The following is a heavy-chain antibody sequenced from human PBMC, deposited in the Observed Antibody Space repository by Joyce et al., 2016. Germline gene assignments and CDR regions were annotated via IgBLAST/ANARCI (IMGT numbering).Heavy chain of an antibody. D-gene: IGHD2-8*01. CDR3: ARSSYTNGIFDY. Sequence: EVQLVESGGGLVKPGGSLRLSCAASGFTFSSYSMSWVRQAPGKGLEGVSSLSSSSSYIKYTESVKGRFTISRDNAKNSLYLQMNSLRVEDTAVYYCARSSYTNGIFDYWGQGTLVTVSS. V-gene: IGHV3-21*01. CDR1: GFTFSSYS. CDR2: LSSSSSYI. J-gene: IGHJ4*02.